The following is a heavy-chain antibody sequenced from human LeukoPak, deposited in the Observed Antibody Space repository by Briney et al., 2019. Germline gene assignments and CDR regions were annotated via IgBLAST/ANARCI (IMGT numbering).Heavy chain of an antibody. Sequence: SETLSLTCAVYGGSFSGYYWSWIRQPPGKGLEWIGEINHSGSTNYNPSLKSRVTISVDTSKNQFSLKLSSVTAADTAVYYCARGVIYWFDPWGQGTLATVSS. CDR1: GGSFSGYY. D-gene: IGHD3-10*01. CDR3: ARGVIYWFDP. CDR2: INHSGST. J-gene: IGHJ5*02. V-gene: IGHV4-34*01.